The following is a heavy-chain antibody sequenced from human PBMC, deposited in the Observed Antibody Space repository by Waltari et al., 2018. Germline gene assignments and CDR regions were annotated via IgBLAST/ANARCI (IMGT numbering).Heavy chain of an antibody. CDR3: ATEAIAAAGSAWDYYFDY. CDR1: GYTLTELS. CDR2: VDPEDGET. J-gene: IGHJ4*02. Sequence: QVQLVQSGAEVKKPGASVKVSCKVSGYTLTELSMHWVRQAPGKGLEWMGGVDPEDGETIYAQKFQGRVTMTEDTSTDTAYMELSSLRSEDTAVYYCATEAIAAAGSAWDYYFDYWGQGTLVTVSS. D-gene: IGHD6-13*01. V-gene: IGHV1-24*01.